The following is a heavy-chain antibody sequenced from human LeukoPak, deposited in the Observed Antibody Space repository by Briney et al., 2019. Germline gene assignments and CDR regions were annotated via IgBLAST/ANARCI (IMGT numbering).Heavy chain of an antibody. V-gene: IGHV3-23*01. CDR3: ARRLTTGRAFDI. J-gene: IGHJ3*02. CDR2: LSSSGGST. Sequence: GGSLRLSCAASGFTFSSYWMSWVRQAPGKGLEWVSSLSSSGGSTYYADSVKGRFTISRDNSKNTFYLQMNSLGAEDTAIYYCARRLTTGRAFDIWGQGTMVTVFS. D-gene: IGHD4-17*01. CDR1: GFTFSSYW.